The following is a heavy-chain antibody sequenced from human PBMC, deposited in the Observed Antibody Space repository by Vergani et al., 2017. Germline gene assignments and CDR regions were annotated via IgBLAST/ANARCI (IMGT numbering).Heavy chain of an antibody. Sequence: QVQLVQSGAEVKKPGSSVKVSCKASGGTFSSYAISWVRQAPGQGREWMGGIIPIFGTANYAQKFQGRVTITADKSTSTAYMELRSQRSEDTAVYYCAREGSSWYVNWFDPWGQGTLVTVSS. D-gene: IGHD6-13*01. CDR1: GGTFSSYA. CDR2: IIPIFGTA. V-gene: IGHV1-69*06. CDR3: AREGSSWYVNWFDP. J-gene: IGHJ5*02.